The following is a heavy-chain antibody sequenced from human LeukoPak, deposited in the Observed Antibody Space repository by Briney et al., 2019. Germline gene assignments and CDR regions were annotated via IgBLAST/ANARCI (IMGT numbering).Heavy chain of an antibody. J-gene: IGHJ2*01. CDR1: GFTFSSYS. D-gene: IGHD5-18*01. CDR3: ERVPTYTDWYFDL. Sequence: GGSLRLSCAASGFTFSSYSMNWVRHAAGEGLEWVSYISSSSSTIYYADSVEGRFTISRDHAKNSLYLQINSLRDEDTAVYYCERVPTYTDWYFDLWGRGTLVTVYS. V-gene: IGHV3-48*02. CDR2: ISSSSSTI.